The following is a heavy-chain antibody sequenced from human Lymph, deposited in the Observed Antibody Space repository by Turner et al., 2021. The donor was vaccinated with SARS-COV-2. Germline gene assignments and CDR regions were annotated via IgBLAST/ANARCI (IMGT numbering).Heavy chain of an antibody. J-gene: IGHJ6*02. CDR2: FYKIGSI. CDR3: ARHQGSTSGYDHGMNV. D-gene: IGHD1-1*01. V-gene: IGHV4-59*08. CDR1: GVSISSQS. Sequence: VQLQESGPGLVRPSETLSLTCTVSGVSISSQSWSWIRQSPGRGLEWIGYFYKIGSIDYNPTLRSRVTISVDTSKNQLSLNLISMTAADTAVYYCARHQGSTSGYDHGMNVWGQGTAVIVSS.